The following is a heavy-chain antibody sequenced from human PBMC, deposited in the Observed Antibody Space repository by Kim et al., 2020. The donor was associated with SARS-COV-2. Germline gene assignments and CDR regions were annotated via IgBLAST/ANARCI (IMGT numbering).Heavy chain of an antibody. CDR1: GGSISSSSYY. CDR3: ASDAAAHYDFWSGYYPFDY. CDR2: IYYSGST. Sequence: SETLSLTCTVSGGSISSSSYYWGWIRQPPGKGLEWIGSIYYSGSTYYNPSLKSRVTISVDTSKNQFSLKLSSVTAADTAVYYCASDAAAHYDFWSGYYPFDYWGQGTLVTVSS. D-gene: IGHD3-3*01. V-gene: IGHV4-39*07. J-gene: IGHJ4*02.